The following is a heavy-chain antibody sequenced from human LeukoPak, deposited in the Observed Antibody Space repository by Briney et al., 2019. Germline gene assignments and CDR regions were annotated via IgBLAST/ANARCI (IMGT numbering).Heavy chain of an antibody. CDR1: GGSFSGYY. J-gene: IGHJ4*02. D-gene: IGHD6-13*01. Sequence: SETLSLTCAVYGGSFSGYYWSWIRQPPGKGLEWIGEINHSGSTNYNPSLKSRVTISVDTSKNQFSLKLSSVTAADTAVYYCARGRPGGSRSFDYWGQGTLVTVSP. CDR2: INHSGST. V-gene: IGHV4-34*01. CDR3: ARGRPGGSRSFDY.